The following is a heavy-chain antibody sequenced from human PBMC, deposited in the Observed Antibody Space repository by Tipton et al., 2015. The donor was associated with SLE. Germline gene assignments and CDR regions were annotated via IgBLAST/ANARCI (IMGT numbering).Heavy chain of an antibody. D-gene: IGHD2-21*01. CDR1: GGSFSSYY. CDR2: INHSGST. Sequence: LRLSCAVYGGSFSSYYWSWIRQPPGKGLEWIGEINHSGSTNYNPSLKSRVTISVGTSKNQFSLKLSSVTAADTAVYYCARYIVVVRYFDYWGQGTLVTVSS. J-gene: IGHJ4*02. V-gene: IGHV4-34*01. CDR3: ARYIVVVRYFDY.